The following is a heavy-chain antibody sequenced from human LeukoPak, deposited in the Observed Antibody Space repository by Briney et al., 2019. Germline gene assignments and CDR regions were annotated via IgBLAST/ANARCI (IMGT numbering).Heavy chain of an antibody. V-gene: IGHV3-73*01. D-gene: IGHD2-15*01. CDR2: IKSKGNNYGP. CDR3: TRLMSDYCGAGSCYFDY. J-gene: IGHJ4*02. CDR1: GFSFSGSP. Sequence: GGSLRLSCAASGFSFSGSPIHWVRQASGKGLEWVGRIKSKGNNYGPAYAASVKGRFTISRDDSKNTAYLQMKSLKTEDTAVYYCTRLMSDYCGAGSCYFDYWGQGSLVTVSS.